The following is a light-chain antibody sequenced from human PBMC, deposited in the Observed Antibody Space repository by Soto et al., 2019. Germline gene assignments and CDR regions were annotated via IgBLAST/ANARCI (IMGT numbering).Light chain of an antibody. CDR3: SSYTGSTTLV. V-gene: IGLV2-14*01. Sequence: QAVVTQPASVSGSPGQSITISCTGTSSDVGDYNFVSWYQQHPGKAPKLMIYEVSDRPSGVSNRFSGSKSGNTASLTISGLQAEDEADYYCSSYTGSTTLVFGGGTKLTVL. CDR1: SSDVGDYNF. CDR2: EVS. J-gene: IGLJ3*02.